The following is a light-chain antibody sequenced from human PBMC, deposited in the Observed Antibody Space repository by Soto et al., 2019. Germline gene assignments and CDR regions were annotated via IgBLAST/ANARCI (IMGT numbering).Light chain of an antibody. CDR3: QQYSDCLIS. V-gene: IGKV1-5*01. CDR1: QSISRS. Sequence: DIQMTQSPSTLSASVGDRVTITCRASQSISRSLAWYQQKPGKAPSLLIYDASSLEGGVPSRFSGSGFGTEFTLTITNLQPADFATYYCQQYSDCLISFGPGTTVDFK. J-gene: IGKJ3*01. CDR2: DAS.